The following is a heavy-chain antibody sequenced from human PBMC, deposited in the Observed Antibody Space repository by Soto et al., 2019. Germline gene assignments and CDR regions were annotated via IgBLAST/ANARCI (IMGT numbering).Heavy chain of an antibody. CDR2: ISDSGSTI. V-gene: IGHV3-11*01. CDR3: ARGVTGINAIDI. CDR1: GFTFSDYY. J-gene: IGHJ3*02. D-gene: IGHD3-10*01. Sequence: GGSLRLSCAASGFTFSDYYMGWIRQAPGKGLEWVSYISDSGSTIYYADSVKGRFTISRGNAKNSLSLRINSLRAEDTAVYYCARGVTGINAIDIWGQATMVTVSS.